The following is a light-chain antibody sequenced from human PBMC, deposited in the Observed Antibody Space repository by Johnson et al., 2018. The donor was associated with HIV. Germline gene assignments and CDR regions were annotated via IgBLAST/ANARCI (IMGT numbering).Light chain of an antibody. CDR3: GTWDNSLSTGAV. Sequence: QSVLTQPPSVSAAPGQKVTISCSGSSSNIGNNYVSWYQQLPGTAPKLLIYENNKRPSGIPDRFSGSKSGPSATLGIAGLPTGDEADYYCGTWDNSLSTGAVFGTATKVTVL. V-gene: IGLV1-51*02. CDR2: ENN. CDR1: SSNIGNNY. J-gene: IGLJ1*01.